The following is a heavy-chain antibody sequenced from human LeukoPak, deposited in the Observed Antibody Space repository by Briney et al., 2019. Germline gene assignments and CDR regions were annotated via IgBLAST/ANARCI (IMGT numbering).Heavy chain of an antibody. CDR1: GFTFSGSA. CDR3: TAGGSYYVY. V-gene: IGHV3-73*01. J-gene: IGHJ4*02. CDR2: IRSKANSYAT. Sequence: GSLQLSCAASGFTFSGSAMHWVRQASGKGLEWVGRIRSKANSYATAYAASVKGRFTISRDDSKNTAYLQMNSLKTEDTAVYYCTAGGSYYVYWGQGTLVTVSS. D-gene: IGHD3-16*01.